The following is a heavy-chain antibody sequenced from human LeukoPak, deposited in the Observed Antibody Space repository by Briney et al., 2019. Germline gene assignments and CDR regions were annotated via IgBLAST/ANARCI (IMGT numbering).Heavy chain of an antibody. J-gene: IGHJ3*02. CDR3: ARDRGYGDYVGAFDI. CDR1: GFTFSRHS. V-gene: IGHV3-48*02. Sequence: PGGSLRLSCAGSGFTFSRHSMNWVRQAPGKGLEWVSYISSSSSSIYYADSVKGRFTISRDNAKNSMYLQMNSLRDEDTAVYYCARDRGYGDYVGAFDIWGQGTMVTVSS. CDR2: ISSSSSSI. D-gene: IGHD4-17*01.